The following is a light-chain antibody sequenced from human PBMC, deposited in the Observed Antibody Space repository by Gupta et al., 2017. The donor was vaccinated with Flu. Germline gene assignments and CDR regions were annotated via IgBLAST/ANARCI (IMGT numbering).Light chain of an antibody. J-gene: IGKJ4*01. CDR1: QSVLKDSNNKNY. CDR2: WAS. CDR3: QQYYSTPIS. Sequence: DIVVTQFPDSLAVSLGERATINCKSSQSVLKDSNNKNYLAWYQQKPGQPPRLLIRWASTRAFGVPDRVSGSGSGTDFTLTISSLQAEDVAVYYCQQYYSTPISFGGGTKVEIK. V-gene: IGKV4-1*01.